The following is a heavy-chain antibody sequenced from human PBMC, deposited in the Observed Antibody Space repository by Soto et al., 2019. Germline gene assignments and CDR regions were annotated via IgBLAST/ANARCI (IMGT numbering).Heavy chain of an antibody. CDR3: ATKKGIEGANDWFDP. CDR1: GGSISGSTYY. CDR2: IYYSGST. Sequence: QLQLQESGPGLVKPSETLSLTCTVSGGSISGSTYYWGWSRQPPGKGLEYIGIIYYSGSTYYNPSLKRRVTISLDTSKNQFSLKLSSVTAADTAVYYCATKKGIEGANDWFDPWGQGTLVTVSS. V-gene: IGHV4-39*01. D-gene: IGHD1-26*01. J-gene: IGHJ5*02.